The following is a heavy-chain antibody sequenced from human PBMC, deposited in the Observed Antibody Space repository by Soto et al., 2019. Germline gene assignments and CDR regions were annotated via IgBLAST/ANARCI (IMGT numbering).Heavy chain of an antibody. Sequence: KPSETLSLTCAVYGGSFSCYYWSWIRQPPGKGLEWIGEINHSGSTNYNPSLKSRVTISVDTSKNQFSLKLSSVTAADTAVYYCARGVQLVAYYYYGMDVWGQGTTVTVSS. CDR3: ARGVQLVAYYYYGMDV. J-gene: IGHJ6*02. CDR2: INHSGST. V-gene: IGHV4-34*01. D-gene: IGHD6-6*01. CDR1: GGSFSCYY.